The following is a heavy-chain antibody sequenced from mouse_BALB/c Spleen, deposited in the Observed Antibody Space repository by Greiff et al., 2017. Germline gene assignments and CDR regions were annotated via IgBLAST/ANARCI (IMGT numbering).Heavy chain of an antibody. CDR2: ISSGGSYT. Sequence: EVNVVESGGGLVKPGGSLKLSCAASGFTFSSYAMSWVRQSPEKRLEWVAEISSGGSYTYYPDTVTGRFTISRDNAKNTLYLEMSSLRSEDTAMYYCARAHYYGSSPGWFAYWGQGTLVTVSA. V-gene: IGHV5-9-4*01. D-gene: IGHD1-1*01. CDR3: ARAHYYGSSPGWFAY. J-gene: IGHJ3*01. CDR1: GFTFSSYA.